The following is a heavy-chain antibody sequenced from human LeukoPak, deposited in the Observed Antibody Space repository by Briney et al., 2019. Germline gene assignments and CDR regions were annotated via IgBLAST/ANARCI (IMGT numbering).Heavy chain of an antibody. CDR1: GFTVSSNY. Sequence: GGSLRLSCAASGFTVSSNYMSWVRQAPGKGLEWVGRIKSKTDGGTTDYAAPVKGRFTISRDDSKNTLYLQMNSLKTEDTAVYYCTTDSSGWYGDYWGQGTLVTVSS. CDR2: IKSKTDGGTT. V-gene: IGHV3-15*01. D-gene: IGHD6-19*01. CDR3: TTDSSGWYGDY. J-gene: IGHJ4*02.